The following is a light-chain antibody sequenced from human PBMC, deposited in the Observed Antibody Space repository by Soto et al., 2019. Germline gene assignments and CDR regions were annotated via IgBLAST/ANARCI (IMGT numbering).Light chain of an antibody. Sequence: DIQMTQSPSSLSASVGDRVTITCRASQTISSYLNWYQQKPGKAPKLLIYAASSLQSGVPSRFSGSGSGTDFTLTISSLQPEDFATYYXQQXXSIPYTFGQGTKLEIK. CDR2: AAS. J-gene: IGKJ2*01. V-gene: IGKV1-39*01. CDR1: QTISSY. CDR3: QQXXSIPYT.